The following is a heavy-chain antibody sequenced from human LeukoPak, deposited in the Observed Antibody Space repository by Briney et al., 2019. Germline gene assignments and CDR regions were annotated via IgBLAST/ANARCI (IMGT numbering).Heavy chain of an antibody. V-gene: IGHV3-30*02. CDR1: GFTFSNYD. D-gene: IGHD3-9*01. Sequence: GGSLRLSCAASGFTFSNYDMHWVRQAPGKGLEWVAFIQYDGSNKYYADSVKGRFTISRDNSKNTLYLQMNSLRAEDTAVYYCARPGGGAPTTVLRYFDWLLKEVWKGLDYWGQGTLVTVSS. CDR3: ARPGGGAPTTVLRYFDWLLKEVWKGLDY. CDR2: IQYDGSNK. J-gene: IGHJ4*02.